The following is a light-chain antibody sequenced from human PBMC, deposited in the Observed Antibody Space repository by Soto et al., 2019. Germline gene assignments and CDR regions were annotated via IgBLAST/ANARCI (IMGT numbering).Light chain of an antibody. CDR1: QSVSSSY. CDR3: QQYGSSPDYT. J-gene: IGKJ2*01. Sequence: EIVLTQSPGTLSLSPGERATLSCRASQSVSSSYFTWYQQKPGQAPRLLIYGASSRATGIPDRFSGSGSGNDFTLTISRLEREDFAVYYCQQYGSSPDYTFGQGTKLEIK. V-gene: IGKV3-20*01. CDR2: GAS.